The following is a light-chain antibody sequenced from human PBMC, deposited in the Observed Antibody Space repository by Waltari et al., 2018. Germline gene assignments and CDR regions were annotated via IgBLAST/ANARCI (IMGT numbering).Light chain of an antibody. Sequence: DIVMTQSPDSLAVSLGARATINCRSSQSVLDNSNNRNYLSWYQQKSGEPPKVLFYWASSWKSGVPDRFSASGSGANFTLTITSLQAEDVGLYYCQQYSALPYSFGQGTKLEVK. CDR3: QQYSALPYS. CDR2: WAS. V-gene: IGKV4-1*01. J-gene: IGKJ2*03. CDR1: QSVLDNSNNRNY.